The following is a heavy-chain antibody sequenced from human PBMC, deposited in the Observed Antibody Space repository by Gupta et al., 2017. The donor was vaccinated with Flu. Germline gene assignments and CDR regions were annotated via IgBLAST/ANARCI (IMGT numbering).Heavy chain of an antibody. D-gene: IGHD2-15*01. Sequence: EVQLVESGGGLVKPGGSLRLSCAASGFTFSRYSMNWVRQAPGKGLEWVSSISSSSSYIYYADSVKGRFTISRDNAKNSLYLQMNSLRAEDTAVYYCASGGVVVVAATSIAFDIWGQGTMVTVSS. CDR2: ISSSSSYI. CDR3: ASGGVVVVAATSIAFDI. V-gene: IGHV3-21*01. CDR1: GFTFSRYS. J-gene: IGHJ3*02.